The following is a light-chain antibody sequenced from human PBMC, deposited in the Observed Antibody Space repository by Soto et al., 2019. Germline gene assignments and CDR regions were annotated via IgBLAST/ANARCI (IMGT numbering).Light chain of an antibody. CDR3: QQYNDWPPYT. CDR2: GAS. V-gene: IGKV3-15*01. J-gene: IGKJ2*01. CDR1: QSVTTN. Sequence: ETVVTQSPATLSVSPGERATLSCRASQSVTTNLAWYQQKSGQAPRHLIYGASTRATGVPARFSGSGSGTEFTLTISSLQSEDFAVYYCQQYNDWPPYTFGQGTKLEIK.